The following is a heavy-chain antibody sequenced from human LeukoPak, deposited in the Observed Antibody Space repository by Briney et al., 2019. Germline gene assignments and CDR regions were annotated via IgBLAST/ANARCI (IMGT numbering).Heavy chain of an antibody. J-gene: IGHJ4*02. D-gene: IGHD3-10*01. CDR1: GYTFTSYY. V-gene: IGHV1-46*01. Sequence: GASVKVSCKASGYTFTSYYMHWVRQAPGQGLEWMGIINPSGGSTSYAQKFQGRVTMTRDMSTSTVYMELSSLRSEDTAVYYCARDSRYYGSRSYYFDYWGQGTLVTVSS. CDR3: ARDSRYYGSRSYYFDY. CDR2: INPSGGST.